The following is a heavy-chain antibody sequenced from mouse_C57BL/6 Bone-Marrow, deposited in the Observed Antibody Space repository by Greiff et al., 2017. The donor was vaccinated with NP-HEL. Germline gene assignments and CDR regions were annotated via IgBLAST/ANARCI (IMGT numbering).Heavy chain of an antibody. J-gene: IGHJ3*01. CDR1: GFNIKDDY. CDR3: TTSENSNYAAWFAY. CDR2: IDPENGDT. V-gene: IGHV14-4*01. Sequence: EVQLQQSGAELVRPGASVKLSCTASGFNIKDDYMHWVKQRPEQGLEWIGWIDPENGDTEYASKFQGKATITADTSSNTAYLQLSSLTSEDTAVYYCTTSENSNYAAWFAYWGQGTLVTVSA. D-gene: IGHD2-5*01.